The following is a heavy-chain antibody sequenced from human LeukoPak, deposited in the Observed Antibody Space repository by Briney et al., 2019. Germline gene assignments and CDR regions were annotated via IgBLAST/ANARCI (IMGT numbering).Heavy chain of an antibody. CDR2: ISAYNGYT. J-gene: IGHJ6*02. CDR1: GYTFTSYG. Sequence: GASVKVSCKASGYTFTSYGISWVRQAPGQGLEWMGWISAYNGYTNYAQKLQGRVTMTTDTSTSTAYMELRSLRSDDTAVYYCARDAGGNSGYYYYYGMDVWGQGTTVTVSS. D-gene: IGHD4-23*01. V-gene: IGHV1-18*01. CDR3: ARDAGGNSGYYYYYGMDV.